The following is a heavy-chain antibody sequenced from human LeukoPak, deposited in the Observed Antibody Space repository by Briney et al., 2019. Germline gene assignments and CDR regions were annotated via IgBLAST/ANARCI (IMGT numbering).Heavy chain of an antibody. CDR1: GFTFSDAW. CDR3: AAGVGTSDFGY. V-gene: IGHV3-15*01. J-gene: IGHJ4*02. D-gene: IGHD1-26*01. Sequence: GGSLRLSCAASGFTFSDAWMSWVRQAPGKGLEWVGRIKSKADGGTTDYAAPVKGRFTISRLDSKYTLYLQVNSLKTEDTAVYYCAAGVGTSDFGYWGQGTLVTVSS. CDR2: IKSKADGGTT.